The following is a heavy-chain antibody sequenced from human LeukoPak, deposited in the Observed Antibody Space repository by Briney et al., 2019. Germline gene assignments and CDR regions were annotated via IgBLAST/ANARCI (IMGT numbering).Heavy chain of an antibody. V-gene: IGHV3-30*18. CDR2: ISYDGSNK. Sequence: GGSLRLSCAASGFTFSGYWMSWVRQAPGKGLEWVAVISYDGSNKYYADSVKGRFTISRDNSKNTLYLQMNSLRAEDTAVYYCAKDDYAGYSSSFAGMDVWGQGTTVTVSS. D-gene: IGHD6-13*01. CDR1: GFTFSGYW. J-gene: IGHJ6*02. CDR3: AKDDYAGYSSSFAGMDV.